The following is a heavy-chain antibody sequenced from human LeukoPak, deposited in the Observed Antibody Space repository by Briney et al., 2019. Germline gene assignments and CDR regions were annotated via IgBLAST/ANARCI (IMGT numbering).Heavy chain of an antibody. CDR3: ARDLDRVTTSAFDV. CDR2: ISSSGSTI. J-gene: IGHJ3*01. Sequence: GGSLRLSCAASGFTFSDYYMSWIRQAPGKGLEWVSYISSSGSTIYYADSVKGRFTISRDNAKNSLYLQMNSLRAEDTAVYYCARDLDRVTTSAFDVWGQGTMVTVSS. V-gene: IGHV3-11*04. CDR1: GFTFSDYY. D-gene: IGHD4-17*01.